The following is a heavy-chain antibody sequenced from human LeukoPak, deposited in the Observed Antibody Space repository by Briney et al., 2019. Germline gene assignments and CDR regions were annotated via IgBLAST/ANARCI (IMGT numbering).Heavy chain of an antibody. V-gene: IGHV1-18*01. D-gene: IGHD2-15*01. CDR3: AKDPGVVVAALDY. CDR2: ISADYGNT. CDR1: GYTFTNYG. J-gene: IGHJ4*02. Sequence: ASVKVSCKASGYTFTNYGITWVRQAPGQGLEWMGWISADYGNTNYAQKFQGRVTMTRDTSTSTVYMEMRSLRSDDTAVYYCAKDPGVVVAALDYWGQGTLVTVSS.